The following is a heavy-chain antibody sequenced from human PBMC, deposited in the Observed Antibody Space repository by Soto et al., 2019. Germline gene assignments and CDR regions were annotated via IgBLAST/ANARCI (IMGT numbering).Heavy chain of an antibody. J-gene: IGHJ4*02. CDR2: IWYDGSEK. Sequence: QVQLVESGGGVVQPGRSLRLSCVTSGFPFNKYGMHWVRQAPGKGLEWVAIIWYDGSEKYYGDSVKGRFTISRDNSRDTLFLQLDSLRADDTAMYYCARLGGSGGDSIDYWGQGTLVTVSS. CDR1: GFPFNKYG. V-gene: IGHV3-33*01. D-gene: IGHD3-10*01. CDR3: ARLGGSGGDSIDY.